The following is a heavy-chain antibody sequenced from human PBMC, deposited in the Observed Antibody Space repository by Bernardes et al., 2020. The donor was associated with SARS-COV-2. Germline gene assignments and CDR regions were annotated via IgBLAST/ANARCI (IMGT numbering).Heavy chain of an antibody. Sequence: SVKVSCKASGCTFSSYAIIWVRQAPGQGLECMGGIIPLFGTANYAQKFQGRVTITADESTSTAYMELSSLRSEDTAVYYCARSGSYPDAFDIWGQGTMVTVSS. D-gene: IGHD1-26*01. V-gene: IGHV1-69*13. CDR3: ARSGSYPDAFDI. CDR2: IIPLFGTA. CDR1: GCTFSSYA. J-gene: IGHJ3*02.